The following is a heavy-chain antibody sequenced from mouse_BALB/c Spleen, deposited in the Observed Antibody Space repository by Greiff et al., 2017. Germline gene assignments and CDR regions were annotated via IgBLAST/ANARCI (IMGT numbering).Heavy chain of an antibody. D-gene: IGHD1-2*01. CDR1: GFSLSTSGMG. CDR3: ARSSSLLQYFDV. J-gene: IGHJ1*01. Sequence: QVTLKVSGPGILQPSQTLSLTCSFSGFSLSTSGMGVSWIRQPSGKGLEWLAHIYWDDDKRYNPSLKSRLTISKDTSRNQVFLKITSVDTADTATYYCARSSSLLQYFDVWGAGTTVTVSS. CDR2: IYWDDDK. V-gene: IGHV8-12*01.